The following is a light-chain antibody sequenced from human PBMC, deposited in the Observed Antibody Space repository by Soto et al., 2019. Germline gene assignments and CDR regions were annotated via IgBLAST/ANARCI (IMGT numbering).Light chain of an antibody. CDR2: AAS. Sequence: IQLTQSPSSLSASVGDRVTITCRASQGISSYLAWYQQKPGKAPKLLIYAASTLQSGVPSRFSGSGSGTDFTLTISSPQPEDFATYYCQEPNSYPHAFGGGTKVEIK. J-gene: IGKJ4*01. V-gene: IGKV1-9*01. CDR1: QGISSY. CDR3: QEPNSYPHA.